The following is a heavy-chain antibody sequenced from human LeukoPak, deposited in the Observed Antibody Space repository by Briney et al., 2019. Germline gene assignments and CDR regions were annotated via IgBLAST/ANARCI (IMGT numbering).Heavy chain of an antibody. CDR2: ISAYNGNT. J-gene: IGHJ4*02. D-gene: IGHD5-12*01. Sequence: ASVKVSCKASGYTFTSYGISWVRQAPGQGLEWMGWISAYNGNTNYAQKLQGRVTMTRDTSTSTVYMELSSLRSEDTAVYYCARGLEVEMATMGDYWGQGTLVTVSS. CDR3: ARGLEVEMATMGDY. CDR1: GYTFTSYG. V-gene: IGHV1-18*01.